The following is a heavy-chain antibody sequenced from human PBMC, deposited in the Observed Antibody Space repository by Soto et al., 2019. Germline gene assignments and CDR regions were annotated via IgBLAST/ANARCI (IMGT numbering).Heavy chain of an antibody. D-gene: IGHD6-13*01. CDR3: ARDIFPAARGIYYYYYMDV. CDR2: IWYDGSNK. J-gene: IGHJ6*03. V-gene: IGHV3-33*01. Sequence: GGSLRLSCAASGFTFSSYGMHWVRQAPGKGLEWVAVIWYDGSNKYYADSVKGRFTISRDNSKNTLYLQMNSLRDEDTAVYYCARDIFPAARGIYYYYYMDVWGKGTTVTVSS. CDR1: GFTFSSYG.